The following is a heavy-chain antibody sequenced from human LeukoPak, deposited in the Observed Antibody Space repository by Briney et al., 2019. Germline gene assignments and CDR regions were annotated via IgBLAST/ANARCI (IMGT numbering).Heavy chain of an antibody. V-gene: IGHV4-39*01. CDR1: GGSISSSSYY. D-gene: IGHD2-2*01. CDR2: IYYSGST. CDR3: ARLTDCSSTSCYYYYYGMDV. J-gene: IGHJ6*02. Sequence: SETLSLTCTVSGGSISSSSYYWGWIRQPPGKGLEWIGGIYYSGSTYYNPSLKSRVTISVDTSKSQFSLKLSSVTAADTAVYYCARLTDCSSTSCYYYYYGMDVWAKGPRSPSP.